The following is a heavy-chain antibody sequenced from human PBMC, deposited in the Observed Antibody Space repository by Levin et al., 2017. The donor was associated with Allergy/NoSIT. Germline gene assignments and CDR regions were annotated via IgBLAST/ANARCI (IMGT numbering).Heavy chain of an antibody. CDR3: ARVTPDRSGGWYLAFDY. D-gene: IGHD6-19*01. J-gene: IGHJ4*02. CDR2: IYYSGST. Sequence: SETLSLTCTVSGGSISSYYWSWIRQPPGKGLEWIGYIYYSGSTNYNPSLKSRVTISVDTSKNQFSLKLSSVTAADTAVYYCARVTPDRSGGWYLAFDYWGQGTLVTVSS. CDR1: GGSISSYY. V-gene: IGHV4-59*01.